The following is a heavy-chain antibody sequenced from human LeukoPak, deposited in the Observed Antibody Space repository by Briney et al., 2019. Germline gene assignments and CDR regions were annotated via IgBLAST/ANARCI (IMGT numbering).Heavy chain of an antibody. V-gene: IGHV3-74*01. CDR3: ARDLLRGLDS. CDR1: GFTLSNYW. J-gene: IGHJ4*02. Sequence: GGSLRLSCAASGFTLSNYWTHWVRQAPGEGLVWVSRIKSDGTNTNYADSVRGRFTISRDNAKSTVYLQMNSLRVEDTAIYYCARDLLRGLDSWGQGILVTVSS. D-gene: IGHD3-10*01. CDR2: IKSDGTNT.